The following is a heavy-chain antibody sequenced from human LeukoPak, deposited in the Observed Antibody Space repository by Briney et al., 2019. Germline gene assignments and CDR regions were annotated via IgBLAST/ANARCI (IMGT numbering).Heavy chain of an antibody. J-gene: IGHJ6*03. CDR3: AKVRDGRSTGGTYYYYMDV. D-gene: IGHD1-26*01. CDR1: GFTFSSYA. Sequence: PGGSLRLSCAASGFTFSSYATSWVRQAPGKGLEWVSDISGSGGSTYYADSVKGRFTISRDNSKSTLYLQMNSLRVEDTAVFYCAKVRDGRSTGGTYYYYMDVWGKGTTVAVSS. V-gene: IGHV3-23*01. CDR2: ISGSGGST.